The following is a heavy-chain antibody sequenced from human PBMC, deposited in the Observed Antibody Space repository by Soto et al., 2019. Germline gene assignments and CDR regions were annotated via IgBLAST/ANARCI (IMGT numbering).Heavy chain of an antibody. J-gene: IGHJ4*02. CDR2: ISGSGGST. V-gene: IGHV3-23*01. D-gene: IGHD3-10*01. CDR1: GFTFSSYA. Sequence: EVQLLESGGGLVQPGGSLRLSCAASGFTFSSYAMSWVRQAPGKGLEWVSAISGSGGSTYYAVSVKGRFTISRDNSKNELYQQMNSLRAEGTAVYSCAKGYYGSGTNGYWGQGTPVTV. CDR3: AKGYYGSGTNGY.